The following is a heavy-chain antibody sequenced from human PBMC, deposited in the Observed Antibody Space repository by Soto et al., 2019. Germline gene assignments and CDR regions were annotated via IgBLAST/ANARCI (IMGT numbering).Heavy chain of an antibody. J-gene: IGHJ4*02. D-gene: IGHD1-7*01. V-gene: IGHV3-30*18. Sequence: QVQLVESGGGVVQPGRSLRLSCAASRFSFSVYGMHWVRQTPGKALEWVAAISYDGGNKHYADSVKGRFTVSRDNSKNTLYLQMNSLRGEDTAVYYCANARNCNYADLEYLGQGTLVIVSS. CDR2: ISYDGGNK. CDR3: ANARNCNYADLEY. CDR1: RFSFSVYG.